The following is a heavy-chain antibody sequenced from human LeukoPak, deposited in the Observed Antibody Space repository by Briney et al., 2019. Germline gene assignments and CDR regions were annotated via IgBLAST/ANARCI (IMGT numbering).Heavy chain of an antibody. D-gene: IGHD1-1*01. CDR3: VKGSTGVPPLEY. J-gene: IGHJ4*02. CDR2: IFTGGDT. Sequence: PGGSLRLSCAVSGFAVSNSFMSGVRQAPGKGLEWLSVIFTGGDTYYAGSVKGRFTISRDNSENTLYLKMNSLTAEDTALYYCVKGSTGVPPLEYWGQGTLVTVSS. V-gene: IGHV3-53*01. CDR1: GFAVSNSF.